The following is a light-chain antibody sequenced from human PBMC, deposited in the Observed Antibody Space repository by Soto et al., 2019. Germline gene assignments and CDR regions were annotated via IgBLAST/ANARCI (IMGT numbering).Light chain of an antibody. Sequence: IVLTQSPSTLSLSPGERVTLSCRASQSVSSGYLAWYQQQPGQAPRLLIYGASSRDAGLPDRFSGSGSGTDFYLTISRLDPEDFAVYYCQQYGSSPRTFGQGTKVDIK. CDR3: QQYGSSPRT. J-gene: IGKJ1*01. CDR2: GAS. CDR1: QSVSSGY. V-gene: IGKV3-20*01.